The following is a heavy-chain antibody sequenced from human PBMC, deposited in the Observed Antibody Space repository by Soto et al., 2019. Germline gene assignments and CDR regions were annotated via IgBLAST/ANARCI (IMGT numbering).Heavy chain of an antibody. CDR3: ASELRYAFDI. J-gene: IGHJ3*02. V-gene: IGHV1-69*06. CDR1: GGTFSSYA. Sequence: SVKASCKASGGTFSSYAISWVRQAPGQGLEWMGGIIPIFGTANYAQKFQGRVTITADKSTSTAYMELSSLRSEDTAVYYCASELRYAFDIWGQGTMVTVSS. CDR2: IIPIFGTA. D-gene: IGHD4-17*01.